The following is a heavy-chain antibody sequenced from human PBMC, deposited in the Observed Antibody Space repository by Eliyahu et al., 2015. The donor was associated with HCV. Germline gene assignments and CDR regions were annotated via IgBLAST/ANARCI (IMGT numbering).Heavy chain of an antibody. CDR2: IENTGIT. CDR1: GGSVXSGXNY. Sequence: QVQLMESGPGVVKPSETLSLTCXVSGGSVXSGXNYWTWXRXXPGKGLGWIGYIENTGITNYNPSLKSRVTISLDTSKNQVSLNLRSVTAADTAVYFCARDARRDFGLCSNGVCEGWFDPWGQGILVTVSS. CDR3: ARDARRDFGLCSNGVCEGWFDP. V-gene: IGHV4-61*01. D-gene: IGHD2-8*01. J-gene: IGHJ5*02.